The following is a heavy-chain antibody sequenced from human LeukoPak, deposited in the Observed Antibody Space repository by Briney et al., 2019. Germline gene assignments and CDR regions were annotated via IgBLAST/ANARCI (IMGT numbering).Heavy chain of an antibody. CDR2: MNPNSGNT. CDR1: GYTFTSYD. CDR3: ARAITPRLKVILGY. D-gene: IGHD3-16*01. V-gene: IGHV1-8*01. Sequence: HRASVKVSCKASGYTFTSYDINWVRQATGQGLEWMGWMNPNSGNTGYAQKFQGRVTMTRNTSISTAYMELSSLRSEDTAVYYCARAITPRLKVILGYWGQGTLVTVSS. J-gene: IGHJ4*02.